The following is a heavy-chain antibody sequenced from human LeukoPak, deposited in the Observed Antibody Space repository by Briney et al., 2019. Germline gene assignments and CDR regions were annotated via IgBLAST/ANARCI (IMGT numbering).Heavy chain of an antibody. J-gene: IGHJ4*02. CDR1: GGSISSNS. CDR3: ATIPGDSSGFDY. Sequence: SETLSLTCTVSGGSISSNSWSWIRQPPGEGLEWIGYIYSSGTINYNPSLKSRVTISIDTSKNQFSLKLSSVTAADTAVYYCATIPGDSSGFDYWGQGTLVTVSS. V-gene: IGHV4-59*08. CDR2: IYSSGTI. D-gene: IGHD3-22*01.